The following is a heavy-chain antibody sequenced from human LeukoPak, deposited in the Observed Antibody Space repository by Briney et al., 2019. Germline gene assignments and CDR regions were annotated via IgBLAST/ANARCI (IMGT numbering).Heavy chain of an antibody. CDR2: IKQDGSKK. V-gene: IGHV3-7*04. J-gene: IGHJ4*02. CDR3: TRVGYIDEGIDY. D-gene: IGHD5-24*01. CDR1: GFPFSSYW. Sequence: GGSLRLSCVASGFPFSSYWMAWVRQAPGKGLEWVANIKQDGSKKSYVDSVKGRFTISRDNAKNSLYLQMNSLRAEDTAIYYCTRVGYIDEGIDYWGQGTLVTVSS.